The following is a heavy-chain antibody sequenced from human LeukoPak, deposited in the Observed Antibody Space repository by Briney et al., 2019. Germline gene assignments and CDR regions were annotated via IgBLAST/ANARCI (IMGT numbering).Heavy chain of an antibody. J-gene: IGHJ3*02. D-gene: IGHD2-2*01. Sequence: GGSLRLSCAASGFTVSNNYMSWVRQALGKGLEYVSAISSNGGSTYYANSVKGRFTISRDNSKNTLYLQMGSLRAEDMAVYYCARGNPAFDAFDIWGQGTVVTVSS. CDR2: ISSNGGST. V-gene: IGHV3-64*01. CDR3: ARGNPAFDAFDI. CDR1: GFTVSNNY.